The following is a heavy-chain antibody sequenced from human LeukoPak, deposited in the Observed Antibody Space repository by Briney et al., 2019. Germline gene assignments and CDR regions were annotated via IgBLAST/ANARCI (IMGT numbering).Heavy chain of an antibody. D-gene: IGHD2-15*01. CDR2: IKQDGSVA. CDR3: AGGQGYLIQL. CDR1: GFTFSDYA. V-gene: IGHV3-7*01. J-gene: IGHJ4*02. Sequence: GGSLRLSCAASGFTFSDYAMHWVRQAPGKGLEWVAIIKQDGSVAHYVDSVKGRLTISRDNAKNSLYLQINNLRAEDTAVYYCAGGQGYLIQLWGQGTLVTVSS.